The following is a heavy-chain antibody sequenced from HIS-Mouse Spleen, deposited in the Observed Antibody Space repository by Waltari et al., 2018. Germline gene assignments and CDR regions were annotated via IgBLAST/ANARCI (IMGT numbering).Heavy chain of an antibody. J-gene: IGHJ4*02. CDR2: IYYSGST. V-gene: IGHV4-39*07. CDR3: ARGRRYYGSGSYGSFDY. CDR1: GGPISSSSYY. D-gene: IGHD3-10*01. Sequence: QLQLQESGPGLVKPSETLSLTCTVSGGPISSSSYYWGWLRQPPGKGLEWIGSIYYSGSTYYNPSLKSRVTISVDTSKNQFSLKLSSVTAADTAVYYCARGRRYYGSGSYGSFDYWGQGTLVTVSS.